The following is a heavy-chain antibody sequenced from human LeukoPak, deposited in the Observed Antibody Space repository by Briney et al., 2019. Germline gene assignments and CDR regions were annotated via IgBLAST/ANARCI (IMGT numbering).Heavy chain of an antibody. CDR1: GFTFSSYA. D-gene: IGHD6-19*01. CDR3: ANTKAVAGRYYFDY. V-gene: IGHV3-23*01. Sequence: GGSLRLSCAASGFTFSSYAMSWVRQAPGKGLEWVSAISGSGGSTYYADSVKGRFTISRDNSKNTLYLQMNSLRAEDTAVYYCANTKAVAGRYYFDYWGQGTLVTVSS. CDR2: ISGSGGST. J-gene: IGHJ4*02.